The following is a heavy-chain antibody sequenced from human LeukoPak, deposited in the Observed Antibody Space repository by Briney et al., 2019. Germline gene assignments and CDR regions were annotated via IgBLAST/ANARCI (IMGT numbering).Heavy chain of an antibody. Sequence: GGSLRLSCAASGFTFSSYSMNWVRQAPGKGLEWVSSISSSSSYIYYADSVKGRFTISRDNAKNSLYLQMNSLRAEDTAVYYCAKDRPYYYGSGSIFDYWGQGTPVTVSS. CDR1: GFTFSSYS. CDR2: ISSSSSYI. D-gene: IGHD3-10*01. J-gene: IGHJ4*02. V-gene: IGHV3-21*01. CDR3: AKDRPYYYGSGSIFDY.